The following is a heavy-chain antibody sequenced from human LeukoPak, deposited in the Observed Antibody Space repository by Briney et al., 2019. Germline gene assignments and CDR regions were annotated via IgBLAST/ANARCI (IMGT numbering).Heavy chain of an antibody. CDR2: INHSGST. CDR3: ARGRGRLRLGWVYYYYGMDV. V-gene: IGHV4-34*01. J-gene: IGHJ6*02. CDR1: GGSFSGYY. Sequence: PSETLSLTCAVYGGSFSGYYWSWIRQPPGKGLEWIGEINHSGSTNYNPSLKSRVTISVDTSKNQFSLKLSSVTAADTAVYYCARGRGRLRLGWVYYYYGMDVWGQGTTVTVSS. D-gene: IGHD5-12*01.